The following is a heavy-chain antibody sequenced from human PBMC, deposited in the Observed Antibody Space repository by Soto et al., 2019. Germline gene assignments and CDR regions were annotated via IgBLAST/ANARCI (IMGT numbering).Heavy chain of an antibody. CDR3: AREYVRYSYGQSYGMDV. D-gene: IGHD5-18*01. CDR2: IWYDGSNK. CDR1: GFTFSSYG. J-gene: IGHJ6*02. V-gene: IGHV3-33*01. Sequence: QVQLVESGGGVVQPGRSLRLSCAASGFTFSSYGMHWVRQAPGKGLEWVAVIWYDGSNKYYADSVKGRFTISRDNSKNTLYLQMNSLRAEDTAVYYCAREYVRYSYGQSYGMDVWGQGTTVTVSS.